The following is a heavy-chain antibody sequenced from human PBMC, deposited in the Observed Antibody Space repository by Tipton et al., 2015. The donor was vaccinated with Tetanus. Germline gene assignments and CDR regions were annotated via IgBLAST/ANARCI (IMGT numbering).Heavy chain of an antibody. V-gene: IGHV3-30*03. CDR3: ARMQSGSYFDL. J-gene: IGHJ4*02. CDR1: GFTFSSYA. Sequence: RSLRLSCAASGFTFSSYAMHWVRQAPGKGLEWVAVISYDGSHKYYADSVKGRFSISRDNSKNTLYLQMNSLRTEDTAVYYCARMQSGSYFDLWGPGILVTVSS. CDR2: ISYDGSHK. D-gene: IGHD1-26*01.